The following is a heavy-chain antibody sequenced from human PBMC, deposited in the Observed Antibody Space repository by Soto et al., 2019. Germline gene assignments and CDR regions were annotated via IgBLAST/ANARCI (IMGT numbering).Heavy chain of an antibody. CDR1: GGTFSSSA. D-gene: IGHD5-12*01. CDR2: IIPIFGTA. V-gene: IGHV1-69*12. CDR3: ASLLRGYSGTGDY. Sequence: QVQLVQSGAEVKKPGSSVKVSCKASGGTFSSSAISWVRQAPGQGLGWVGGIIPIFGTANYAQKFQGRVTITADESTSTAYMELSSLRSEDTAVYYCASLLRGYSGTGDYWGQGTLVTVSS. J-gene: IGHJ4*02.